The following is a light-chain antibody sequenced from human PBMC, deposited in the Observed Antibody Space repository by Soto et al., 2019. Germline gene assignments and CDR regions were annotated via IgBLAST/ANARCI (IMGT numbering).Light chain of an antibody. V-gene: IGKV3-20*01. J-gene: IGKJ3*01. Sequence: EIVLTQSPGTLSLSPGERATLSCRASQSVSSSYLAWYQQKPGQAPRLLIYGASSRATGIPDRFSGSGSGTDFTLTISILEPEDFALYYCQQYGSSQFTFGPGTKVDIK. CDR3: QQYGSSQFT. CDR1: QSVSSSY. CDR2: GAS.